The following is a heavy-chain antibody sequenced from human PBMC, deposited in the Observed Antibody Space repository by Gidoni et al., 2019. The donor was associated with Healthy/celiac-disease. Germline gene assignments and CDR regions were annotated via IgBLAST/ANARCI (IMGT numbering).Heavy chain of an antibody. Sequence: QVQLVQSGAEVKKPGASVKVSGKVSGYTHTEVSMHWVRQAPGKGLEGMGGFDPEDGETIYAQQFQGRVTMTEDTSTDTAYMELSSLRSEDTAVYYCATNLAGTGWVYYYGMDVWGQGTTVTVSS. CDR3: ATNLAGTGWVYYYGMDV. CDR1: GYTHTEVS. D-gene: IGHD1-1*01. J-gene: IGHJ6*02. CDR2: FDPEDGET. V-gene: IGHV1-24*01.